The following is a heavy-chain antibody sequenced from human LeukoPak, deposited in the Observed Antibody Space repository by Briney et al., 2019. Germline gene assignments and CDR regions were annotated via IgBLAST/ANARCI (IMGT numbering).Heavy chain of an antibody. Sequence: ASVKVSCKASGYTFTGYYMHWVRQAPGQGLEWMGWINPNSGGTNYAQKFQGRVTMTRDTSISTAYMELSGLRSDDTAVYYCARGPDSSGYYYGYWGQGTLVTVSS. CDR1: GYTFTGYY. D-gene: IGHD3-22*01. CDR3: ARGPDSSGYYYGY. CDR2: INPNSGGT. J-gene: IGHJ4*02. V-gene: IGHV1-2*02.